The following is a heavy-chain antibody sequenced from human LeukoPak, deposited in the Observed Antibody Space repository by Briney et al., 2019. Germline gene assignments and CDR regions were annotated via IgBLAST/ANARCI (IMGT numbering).Heavy chain of an antibody. CDR3: ARDLPSPKSGYYYGMDV. Sequence: KSGGSLRLSCAASGFTFSSYSMNWVRQAPGKGLEWVSSISSSSSYIYYADSVKGRFTISRDNAKNSLYLQMNSLRAEDTAVYYCARDLPSPKSGYYYGMDVWGQGTTVTVSS. V-gene: IGHV3-21*01. CDR2: ISSSSSYI. D-gene: IGHD6-25*01. J-gene: IGHJ6*02. CDR1: GFTFSSYS.